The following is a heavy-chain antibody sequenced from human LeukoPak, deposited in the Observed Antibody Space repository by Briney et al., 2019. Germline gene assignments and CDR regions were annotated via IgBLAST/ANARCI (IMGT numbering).Heavy chain of an antibody. CDR3: GRFGDAFDI. J-gene: IGHJ3*02. D-gene: IGHD3-10*01. V-gene: IGHV3-64D*06. Sequence: PRGSLRLSCSASGFTFSSYVLHWVRQAPGKGLEDVSAISGNGESTYYVDSVKGRFTISRDNAKNTLYLQMSSLRPEDTAIYYCGRFGDAFDIWGQGTMVTVSS. CDR1: GFTFSSYV. CDR2: ISGNGEST.